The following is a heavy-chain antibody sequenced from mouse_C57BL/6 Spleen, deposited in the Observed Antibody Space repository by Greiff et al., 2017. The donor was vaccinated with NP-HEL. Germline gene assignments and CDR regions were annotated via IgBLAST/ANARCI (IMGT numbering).Heavy chain of an antibody. CDR3: ARHVYDYDRDYNAMDY. Sequence: EVKLVESGGDLVKPGGSLKLSCAASGFTFSSYGMSWVRQTPDKRLEWVATISSGGSYTYYPDSVKGRFTISRDNAKNTLYLQMSSLKSEDTAMYYCARHVYDYDRDYNAMDYWGQGTSVTVSS. V-gene: IGHV5-6*02. D-gene: IGHD2-4*01. CDR2: ISSGGSYT. J-gene: IGHJ4*01. CDR1: GFTFSSYG.